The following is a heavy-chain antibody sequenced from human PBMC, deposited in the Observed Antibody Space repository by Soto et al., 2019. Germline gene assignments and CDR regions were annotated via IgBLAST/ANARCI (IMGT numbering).Heavy chain of an antibody. D-gene: IGHD3-10*01. J-gene: IGHJ4*02. CDR2: IGTAGDT. Sequence: ESGGGLVQPGGSLRLSCAASGFTFSRYDMHWVRQATGKSLEWVSAIGTAGDTYYPGSVKGRFTISRENAKNSLYLQMNSLRAGDTAVYYCTRSPVLVRGVRAFDYWGQGTLVTVSS. CDR1: GFTFSRYD. V-gene: IGHV3-13*01. CDR3: TRSPVLVRGVRAFDY.